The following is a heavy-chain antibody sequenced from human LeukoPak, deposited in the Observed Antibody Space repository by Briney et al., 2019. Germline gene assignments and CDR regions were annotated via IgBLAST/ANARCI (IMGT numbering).Heavy chain of an antibody. J-gene: IGHJ5*02. CDR3: ARPSCSASTCYYLFGP. CDR2: INPNSGDT. CDR1: GYTFTDHY. V-gene: IGHV1-2*02. D-gene: IGHD2-15*01. Sequence: ASVTVSCKASGYTFTDHYIHWVRQAPGQGLEWMAWINPNSGDTNYAQKLRGRVTMTRDTSITTAYMELSSLRSDDTAVYYCARPSCSASTCYYLFGPWGQGTLVTVSS.